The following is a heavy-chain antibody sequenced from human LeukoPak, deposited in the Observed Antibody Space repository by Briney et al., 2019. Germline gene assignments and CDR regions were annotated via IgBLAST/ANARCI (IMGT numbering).Heavy chain of an antibody. CDR3: ARGLLAPPGDY. V-gene: IGHV4-4*07. CDR2: IYTSGST. Sequence: NPSETLSLTCTVSGGFISNNYWNWIRQPAGKGLEWIGRIYTSGSTNYNPSLKSRVTISVDTSKNQFSLKLSSVTAADTAVYYCARGLLAPPGDYWGQGTLVTVSS. J-gene: IGHJ4*02. CDR1: GGFISNNY. D-gene: IGHD7-27*01.